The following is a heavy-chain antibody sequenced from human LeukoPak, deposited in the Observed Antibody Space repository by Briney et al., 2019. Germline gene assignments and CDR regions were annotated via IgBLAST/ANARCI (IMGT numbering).Heavy chain of an antibody. CDR1: GGSISSYY. J-gene: IGHJ6*03. D-gene: IGHD3-3*01. V-gene: IGHV4-4*07. Sequence: SETLSLTCTVSGGSISSYYWSWIRQPAGKGLEWIGRIYTSGSTNYNPSLKSRVTMSVDTSKNQFSLKLSSVTAADTAVYYCARLSPVLRFLEWPGGDYYYYYMDVWGKGTTVTVSS. CDR3: ARLSPVLRFLEWPGGDYYYYYMDV. CDR2: IYTSGST.